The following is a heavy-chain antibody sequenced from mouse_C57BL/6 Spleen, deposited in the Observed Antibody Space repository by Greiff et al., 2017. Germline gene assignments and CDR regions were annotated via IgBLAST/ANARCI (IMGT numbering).Heavy chain of an antibody. CDR3: ARAATVVARNWYFDV. CDR1: GYAFSSYW. CDR2: IYPGDGDT. J-gene: IGHJ1*03. Sequence: VQLQQSGAELVKPGASVKISCKASGYAFSSYWMNWVKQRPGTGLEWIGKIYPGDGDTNYNGKFKGKATLTADKSSSTAYMQRSSLTSEDSAVYFCARAATVVARNWYFDVWGTGTTVTVSS. D-gene: IGHD1-1*01. V-gene: IGHV1-80*01.